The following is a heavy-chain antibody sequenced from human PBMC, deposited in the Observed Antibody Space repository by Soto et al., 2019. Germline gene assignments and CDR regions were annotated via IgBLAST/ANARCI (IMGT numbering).Heavy chain of an antibody. V-gene: IGHV1-69*02. CDR3: ARGVHPVAYYFDY. Sequence: GASVKVSCKASGGTFSSYTISWVRQAPGQGLEWMGRIIPILGIANYAQKFQGRVTITADKSTSTAYMELSSLRSEDTAVYYCARGVHPVAYYFDYWGQGTLVTVSS. CDR1: GGTFSSYT. CDR2: IIPILGIA. J-gene: IGHJ4*02. D-gene: IGHD2-15*01.